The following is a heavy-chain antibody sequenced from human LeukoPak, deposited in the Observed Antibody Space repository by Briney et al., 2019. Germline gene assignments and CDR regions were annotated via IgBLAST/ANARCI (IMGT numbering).Heavy chain of an antibody. J-gene: IGHJ4*02. CDR1: GFTFSNAW. D-gene: IGHD3-22*01. CDR3: TTAYHYYDSSGYPDY. Sequence: PGGSLRLSCAASGFTFSNAWMSWVRQAPGRGLEWVGRIKSKTDGGTTDYAAPVKGRFTISRDDSKNTLYLQMNSLKTEDTAVYYCTTAYHYYDSSGYPDYWGQGTLVTVSS. CDR2: IKSKTDGGTT. V-gene: IGHV3-15*01.